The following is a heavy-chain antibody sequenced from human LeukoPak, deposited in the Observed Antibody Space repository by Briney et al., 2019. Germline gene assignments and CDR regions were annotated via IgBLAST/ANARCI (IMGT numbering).Heavy chain of an antibody. CDR2: INWNGGST. CDR3: AKSFGPVIAAAGTGAD. V-gene: IGHV3-20*04. Sequence: RPGGSLRLSCAASGFTFDDYGMSWVRQAPGKGLEWVSGINWNGGSTGYADSVKGRFTISRDNSKNTLYLQMNSLRAEDTAVYYCAKSFGPVIAAAGTGADWGQGTLVTVSS. D-gene: IGHD6-13*01. J-gene: IGHJ4*02. CDR1: GFTFDDYG.